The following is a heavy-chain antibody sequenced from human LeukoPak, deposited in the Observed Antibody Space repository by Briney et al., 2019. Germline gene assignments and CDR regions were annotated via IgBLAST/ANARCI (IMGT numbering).Heavy chain of an antibody. J-gene: IGHJ4*02. D-gene: IGHD3-3*01. V-gene: IGHV1-24*01. CDR3: ATSREYYDLWSGQFDY. CDR2: FDPEDGET. CDR1: GYTLTELS. Sequence: ASVKVSCKVSGYTLTELSMHWVRQAPGKGLEWMGGFDPEDGETIYAQKFQGRVTMTEDTSTDTAYMELSSLRSEDTAVYYCATSREYYDLWSGQFDYWGQGTLVTVSS.